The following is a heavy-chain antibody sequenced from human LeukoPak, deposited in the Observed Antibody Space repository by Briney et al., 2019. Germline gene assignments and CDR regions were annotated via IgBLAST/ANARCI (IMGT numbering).Heavy chain of an antibody. CDR1: GNYW. CDR3: VSFYKTN. V-gene: IGHV3-74*01. CDR2: VNSDGSWT. D-gene: IGHD2-2*02. Sequence: GGSLRLSCAASGNYWMHWVRQAPGKGLVWVSHVNSDGSWTSHADSVKGRFTISKDNAKNTVYLQMNNLRTEDTAVYYCVSFYKTNWGRGTLVTVSS. J-gene: IGHJ4*02.